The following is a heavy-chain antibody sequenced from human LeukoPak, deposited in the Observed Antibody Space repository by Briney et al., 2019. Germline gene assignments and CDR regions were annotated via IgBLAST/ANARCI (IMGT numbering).Heavy chain of an antibody. D-gene: IGHD3-10*01. CDR3: AGGKTFIIA. CDR1: GFTFSNYA. V-gene: IGHV3-23*01. CDR2: ISGSGGSS. Sequence: PGGSLRLSCAASGFTFSNYAMNWVRQAPGQGLEGVSVISGSGGSSYYADSVKGRFTISRDNSKNTLYLQMNSLRAEDTAVYYCAGGKTFIIAWGQGTLVTVSS. J-gene: IGHJ5*02.